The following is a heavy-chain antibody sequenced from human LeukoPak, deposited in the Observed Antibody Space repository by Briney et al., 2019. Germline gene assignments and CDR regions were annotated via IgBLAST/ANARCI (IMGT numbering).Heavy chain of an antibody. CDR1: GGSISSSNW. CDR2: IYHSGST. J-gene: IGHJ4*02. V-gene: IGHV4-4*02. Sequence: SETLSLTCADSGGSISSSNWWSWVRQPPGKGLEWIGEIYHSGSTNYNPSLKSRVTISVDKSKNQFSLKLSSVTAADTAVYYCARSYSNYDVHFDYWGQGTLVTVSS. CDR3: ARSYSNYDVHFDY. D-gene: IGHD4-11*01.